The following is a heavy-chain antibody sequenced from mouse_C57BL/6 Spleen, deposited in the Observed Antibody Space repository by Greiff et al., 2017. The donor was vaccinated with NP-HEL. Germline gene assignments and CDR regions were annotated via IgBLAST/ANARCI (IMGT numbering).Heavy chain of an antibody. CDR3: ARGFYYDYGYYFDY. Sequence: EVHLVESGGGLVKPGGSLKLSCAASGFTFSDYGMHWVRQAPEKGLEWVAYISSGSSTIYYADTVKGRFTISRDNAKNTLFLQMTSLRSEDTAMYYCARGFYYDYGYYFDYWGQGTTLTVSS. CDR1: GFTFSDYG. V-gene: IGHV5-17*01. J-gene: IGHJ2*01. D-gene: IGHD2-4*01. CDR2: ISSGSSTI.